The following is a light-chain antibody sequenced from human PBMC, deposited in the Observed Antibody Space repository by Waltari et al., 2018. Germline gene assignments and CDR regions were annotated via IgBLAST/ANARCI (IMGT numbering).Light chain of an antibody. CDR1: QSLLHGSGNTF. CDR2: LVS. Sequence: DIVMTQSPLSLSVTPGEPASISCRSSQSLLHGSGNTFLDWYLQKPGQCPQLLIYLVSNRSAGVPGRFSSSGSGTDFTRKISREEDEDVGVYCCMQTRQTPWTFGQGTKVEIK. V-gene: IGKV2-28*01. J-gene: IGKJ1*01. CDR3: MQTRQTPWT.